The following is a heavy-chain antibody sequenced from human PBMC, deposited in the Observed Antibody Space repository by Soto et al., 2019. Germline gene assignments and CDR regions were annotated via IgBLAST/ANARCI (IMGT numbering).Heavy chain of an antibody. J-gene: IGHJ4*02. D-gene: IGHD1-26*01. CDR1: GFTFSSYS. V-gene: IGHV3-21*01. Sequence: GGSLRLSCAASGFTFSSYSMNWVRQAPGKGLEWVASISSSSSYIYYADAVKGRFTISRDNAKNSLYLQMNSLRAEDTAVYYCARDPGMVGAQPFDYWGQGTLVTVSS. CDR2: ISSSSSYI. CDR3: ARDPGMVGAQPFDY.